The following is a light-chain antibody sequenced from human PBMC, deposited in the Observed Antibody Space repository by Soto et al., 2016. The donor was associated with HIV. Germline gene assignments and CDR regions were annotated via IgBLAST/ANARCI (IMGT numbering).Light chain of an antibody. CDR1: NIETKS. CDR3: QVWHSGRDKYV. V-gene: IGLV3-21*03. J-gene: IGLJ1*01. CDR2: DDS. Sequence: SYELTQPPSVSVAPGKTARISCGGNNIETKSVHWYQQKPGQALVLVVYDDSDRPSGIPERFSGSNSGSAATLTISRVEAGDEADYYCQVWHSGRDKYVFGPGTKVSV.